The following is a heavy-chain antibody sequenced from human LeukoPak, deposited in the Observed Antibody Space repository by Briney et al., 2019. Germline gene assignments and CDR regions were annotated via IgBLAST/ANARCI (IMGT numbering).Heavy chain of an antibody. CDR1: GGSISSYF. J-gene: IGHJ4*02. V-gene: IGHV4-59*08. D-gene: IGHD2/OR15-2a*01. Sequence: PSETLSLTCTVSGGSISSYFWSWIRQPPGKGLEWIAYISDIGSINYNPSLKSRVTISLDTSKNQFSLKLSSVTAADTAVYYCAGHHPRNTVDFWGQGTLVTVSS. CDR3: AGHHPRNTVDF. CDR2: ISDIGSI.